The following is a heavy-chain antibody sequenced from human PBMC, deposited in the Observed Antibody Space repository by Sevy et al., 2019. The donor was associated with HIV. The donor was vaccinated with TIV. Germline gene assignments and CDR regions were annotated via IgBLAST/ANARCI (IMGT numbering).Heavy chain of an antibody. V-gene: IGHV3-15*01. CDR1: GFTFSNAW. D-gene: IGHD2-2*01. J-gene: IGHJ6*02. Sequence: GGSLRLSCAASGFTFSNAWMSWVRQAPGKGLEWVGRIKSKTDGGTTDYAAPVKGRFTISRDDSKNTLYLQMNSLKTEDTAGYYCTTDRAHCSSTSCSADYYYYGMDVWGQGTTVTVSS. CDR3: TTDRAHCSSTSCSADYYYYGMDV. CDR2: IKSKTDGGTT.